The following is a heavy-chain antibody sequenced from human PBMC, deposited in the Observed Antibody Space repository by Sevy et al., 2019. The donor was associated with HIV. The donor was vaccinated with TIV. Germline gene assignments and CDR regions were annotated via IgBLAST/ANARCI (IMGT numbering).Heavy chain of an antibody. V-gene: IGHV3-23*01. J-gene: IGHJ4*02. CDR1: GFTFSSYA. CDR2: FSFGCGKI. D-gene: IGHD3-10*02. CDR3: AREGCSKPHDY. Sequence: GGCLRLSCAASGFTFSSYAMSWVRQAPGKGLEWVSTFSFGCGKINYADSVKGWFTISRDNSKNTLYLQMHSLRAEDTAVYYCAREGCSKPHDYWGQGTLVTVSS.